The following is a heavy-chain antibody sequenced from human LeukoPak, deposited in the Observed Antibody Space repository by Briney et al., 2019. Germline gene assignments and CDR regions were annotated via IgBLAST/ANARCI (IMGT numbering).Heavy chain of an antibody. CDR3: ARRVGYCSSTSCYTSGDYNWFDP. Sequence: GESLKISCKGSGYSFTSYWLGWVRQMPGKGLEWMGIIYPGDSDTRYSPSFQGQVTISADKSISTAYLQWSSLKASDTAMYYCARRVGYCSSTSCYTSGDYNWFDPWGQGTLVTVSS. D-gene: IGHD2-2*02. CDR2: IYPGDSDT. V-gene: IGHV5-51*01. J-gene: IGHJ5*02. CDR1: GYSFTSYW.